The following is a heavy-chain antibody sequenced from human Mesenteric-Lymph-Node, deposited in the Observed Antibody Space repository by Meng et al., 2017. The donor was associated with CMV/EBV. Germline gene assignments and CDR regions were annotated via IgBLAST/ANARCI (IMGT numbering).Heavy chain of an antibody. CDR3: ARSGGAGVDY. CDR2: TYYRSKGYN. D-gene: IGHD6-19*01. V-gene: IGHV6-1*01. CDR1: GDSFSGNSAV. Sequence: ASSGDSFSGNSAVWIGTVNSTSKSFGWLGSTYYRSKGYNEYAVSVKSRITITPDTSKAQFSLQLNSVTPEDTAVYYCARSGGAGVDYWGQGTLVTVSS. J-gene: IGHJ4*02.